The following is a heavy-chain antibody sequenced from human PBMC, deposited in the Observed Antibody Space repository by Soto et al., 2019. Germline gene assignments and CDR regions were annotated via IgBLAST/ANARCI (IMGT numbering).Heavy chain of an antibody. V-gene: IGHV4-4*02. CDR2: IYQRGNT. CDR3: ARRLVGTENWFDP. Sequence: QVQLQESGPGLVKPSGTLSLTCAVSSDSINNSNWWSWVRQPPGKGLEWIGEIYQRGNTNYNPSLKSRVTISIDKSKIHFSLKLNSVTAADTAVYYCARRLVGTENWFDPWGQGTLVTVSP. CDR1: SDSINNSNW. J-gene: IGHJ5*02. D-gene: IGHD2-21*02.